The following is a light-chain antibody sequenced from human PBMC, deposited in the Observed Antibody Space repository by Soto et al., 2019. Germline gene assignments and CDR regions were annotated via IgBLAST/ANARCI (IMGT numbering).Light chain of an antibody. CDR2: DAS. CDR1: QSVSNSY. Sequence: EIVLTQSPATLSLSPGERATLSCGASQSVSNSYLAWYQQKPGLAPRLLIYDASSTATGIPDRFSGSGSETEFTLTISRLEPEDFAVYYCQQYGSSPWTFGQGTKLEIK. V-gene: IGKV3D-20*01. J-gene: IGKJ2*01. CDR3: QQYGSSPWT.